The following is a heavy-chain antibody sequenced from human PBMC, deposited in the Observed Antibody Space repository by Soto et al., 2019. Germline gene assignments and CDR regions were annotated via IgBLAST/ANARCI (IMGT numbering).Heavy chain of an antibody. Sequence: EVQLLESGGGLVQPGGSLRLSCAASGFTFSSYAMSWVRQAPGKGLEWVSAISGSGGSTYYADSVKGRFTISRDNSKNTMYLQMNSLRAEDTAVYYCAKGGVLLWFGELLHFDYWGQGTLVTVSS. D-gene: IGHD3-10*01. CDR1: GFTFSSYA. CDR2: ISGSGGST. J-gene: IGHJ4*02. CDR3: AKGGVLLWFGELLHFDY. V-gene: IGHV3-23*01.